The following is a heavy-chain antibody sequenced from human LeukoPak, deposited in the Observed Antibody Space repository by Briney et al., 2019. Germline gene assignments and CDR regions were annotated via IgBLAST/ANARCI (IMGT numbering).Heavy chain of an antibody. Sequence: GGSLRLSCGASGFTFSSYEMNWVRQAPGKGLEWVSYISSSGSTIYYADSVKGRFTISGDNAKNSLYLQMNSLRAEDTAVYYCARDGYDPFDYWGQGTLVTVSS. CDR3: ARDGYDPFDY. J-gene: IGHJ4*02. V-gene: IGHV3-48*03. D-gene: IGHD5-12*01. CDR2: ISSSGSTI. CDR1: GFTFSSYE.